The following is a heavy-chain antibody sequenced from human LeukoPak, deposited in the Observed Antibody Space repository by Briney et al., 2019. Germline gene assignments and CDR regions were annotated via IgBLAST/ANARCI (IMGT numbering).Heavy chain of an antibody. V-gene: IGHV1-46*01. D-gene: IGHD3-22*01. CDR3: ARDLIELYHDSSGFAFDI. CDR1: GYTFTSYY. CDR2: INPSGGST. J-gene: IGHJ3*02. Sequence: ASVKVSCKASGYTFTSYYMHWVRQAPGQGLEWMGIINPSGGSTSYAQKFQGRVTMTRDMSTSTVYMELSSLRSEDTAVYYCARDLIELYHDSSGFAFDIWGQGTMVTVSS.